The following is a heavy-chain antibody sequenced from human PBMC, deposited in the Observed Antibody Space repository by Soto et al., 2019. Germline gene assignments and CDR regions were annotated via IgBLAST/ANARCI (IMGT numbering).Heavy chain of an antibody. D-gene: IGHD2-15*01. CDR1: GFTFSSYG. CDR3: ATTPVYCSGGSCYSKYFQH. Sequence: GGSLRLSCAASGFTFSSYGMHWVRQAPGKGLEWVAVIWYDGSNKYYADSVKGRFTISRDNSKNTLYLQMNSLRAEDTAVYYCATTPVYCSGGSCYSKYFQHWGQGTLVTVSS. V-gene: IGHV3-33*01. CDR2: IWYDGSNK. J-gene: IGHJ1*01.